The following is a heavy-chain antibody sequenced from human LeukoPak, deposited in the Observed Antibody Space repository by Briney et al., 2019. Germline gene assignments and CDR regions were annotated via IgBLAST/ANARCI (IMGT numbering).Heavy chain of an antibody. CDR1: GFTFNNYW. V-gene: IGHV3-7*03. CDR3: ARVFGNRNDFDY. CDR2: IKGDRSEK. J-gene: IGHJ4*02. Sequence: SGGSLRLSCAASGFTFNNYWMAWVRQAPGKGLEGVANIKGDRSEKFYVDSVKGRFTISRENAKNSLYLQMGSLRAEDTAVYYCARVFGNRNDFDYWGQGTLVTVSS. D-gene: IGHD3-10*01.